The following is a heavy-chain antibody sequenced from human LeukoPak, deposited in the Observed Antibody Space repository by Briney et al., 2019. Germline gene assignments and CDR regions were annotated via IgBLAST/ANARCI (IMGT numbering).Heavy chain of an antibody. Sequence: SQTLSLTCTVSGGSISSSSYYWGWIRQPPGKGLEWIGSIYYSGSTYYNPSLKSRVTISVDTSKNQFSLKLSSVTAADTAVYYCARIRLSSWSDCWGQGTLVTVSS. J-gene: IGHJ4*02. CDR3: ARIRLSSWSDC. CDR2: IYYSGST. D-gene: IGHD6-13*01. V-gene: IGHV4-39*01. CDR1: GGSISSSSYY.